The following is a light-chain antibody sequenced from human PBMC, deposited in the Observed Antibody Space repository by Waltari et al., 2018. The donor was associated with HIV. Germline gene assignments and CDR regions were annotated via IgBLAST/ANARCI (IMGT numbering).Light chain of an antibody. CDR1: SSDVGGYTF. Sequence: QSALTQPAPVSGSPGQSITTSSPGPSSDVGGYTFSPWYQQHPGKAPKLMIYDVSNRPSGVSNRFSGSKSGNTASLTISGLQAEDEADYYCSSYTSSSPYAFGTGTKVTVL. CDR2: DVS. J-gene: IGLJ1*01. CDR3: SSYTSSSPYA. V-gene: IGLV2-14*03.